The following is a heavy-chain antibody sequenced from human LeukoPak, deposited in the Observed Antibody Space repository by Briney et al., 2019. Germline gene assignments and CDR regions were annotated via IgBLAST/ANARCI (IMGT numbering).Heavy chain of an antibody. CDR3: ARENEDTAMVTGTIDY. Sequence: GGSLRLSCAASGFTFSSYAMSWVRQAPGKGLEWVSAISGSDGSTYYADSVKGRFTISRDNAKNSLYLQMNSLRAEDTAVYYCARENEDTAMVTGTIDYWGQGTLVTVSS. J-gene: IGHJ4*02. D-gene: IGHD5-18*01. CDR2: ISGSDGST. CDR1: GFTFSSYA. V-gene: IGHV3-23*01.